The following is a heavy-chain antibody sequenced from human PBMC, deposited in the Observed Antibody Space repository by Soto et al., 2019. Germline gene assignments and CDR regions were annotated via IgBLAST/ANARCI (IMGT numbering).Heavy chain of an antibody. Sequence: QVQLQQWGAGLLKPSETLSLTCAVYGGFVSSGSYYWSWIXXXPGKGLEWIGEMSHSGGTHFNPSLKSRVTISVDTSKNQFSLKMSSVTAADTALYYCARVERGTATTVVDAFDIWGPGTMVTVSS. D-gene: IGHD1-1*01. V-gene: IGHV4-34*01. CDR2: MSHSGGT. CDR3: ARVERGTATTVVDAFDI. J-gene: IGHJ3*02. CDR1: GGFVSSGSYY.